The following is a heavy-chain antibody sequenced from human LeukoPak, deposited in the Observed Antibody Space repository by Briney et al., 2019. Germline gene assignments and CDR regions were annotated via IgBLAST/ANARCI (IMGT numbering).Heavy chain of an antibody. CDR1: GGTFSSYA. J-gene: IGHJ5*02. CDR2: IIPILGIA. Sequence: SVKVSCKASGGTFSSYAIRWVRQAPGQGLEWMGRIIPILGIANYAQKFQGRVTITADKSTSTAYMELSSLRSEDTAVYYCARLGYCSSTSCYDRYNWFDPWGQGTLVTVSS. D-gene: IGHD2-2*03. CDR3: ARLGYCSSTSCYDRYNWFDP. V-gene: IGHV1-69*04.